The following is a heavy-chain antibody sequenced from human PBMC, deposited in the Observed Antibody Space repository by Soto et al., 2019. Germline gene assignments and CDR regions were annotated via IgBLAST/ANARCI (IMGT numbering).Heavy chain of an antibody. V-gene: IGHV4-59*08. Sequence: PPETLSLTCTFSGYSISESYSSWIRQPAGKGLERIGYIYYSGSTNPNNPALKSRVAISVDTSKNKFSLKWSSVSAADTAVYYCARHSSGTSFDPWGQGTLVTVSS. CDR2: IYYSGST. D-gene: IGHD3-10*01. CDR3: ARHSSGTSFDP. J-gene: IGHJ5*02. CDR1: GYSISESY.